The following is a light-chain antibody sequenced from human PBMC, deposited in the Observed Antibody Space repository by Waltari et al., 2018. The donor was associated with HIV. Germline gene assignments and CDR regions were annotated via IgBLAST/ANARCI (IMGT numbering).Light chain of an antibody. CDR2: AAS. Sequence: DIQMTQSPSSLSVSVGDRVTITGRASQSISKYLNWYQQRPGKAPRLLIFAASTLQGGVPSRFSGSGSGTDFNFTITSLQREDLATYYCQQSYSSPAVTFGGGTKVEIK. CDR3: QQSYSSPAVT. V-gene: IGKV1-39*01. CDR1: QSISKY. J-gene: IGKJ4*01.